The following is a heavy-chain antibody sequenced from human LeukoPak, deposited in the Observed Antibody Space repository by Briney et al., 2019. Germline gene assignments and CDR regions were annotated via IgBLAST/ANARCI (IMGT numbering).Heavy chain of an antibody. CDR1: GYTFTDYY. V-gene: IGHV1-2*02. CDR2: INSNSGGP. Sequence: GASVKVSCKTSGYTFTDYYMHWVRQAPGQGLEWMGWINSNSGGPKYAQKFQGRVTMTRDTSISTVYMELSRLTSDDTAVYYCARGREVAGTVGYWGHGTLVTVSS. CDR3: ARGREVAGTVGY. J-gene: IGHJ4*01. D-gene: IGHD6-19*01.